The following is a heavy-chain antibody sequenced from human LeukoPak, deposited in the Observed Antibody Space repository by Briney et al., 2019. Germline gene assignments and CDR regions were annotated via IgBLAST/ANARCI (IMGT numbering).Heavy chain of an antibody. V-gene: IGHV3-11*05. D-gene: IGHD1-26*01. CDR3: VRGVDLVGELDY. CDR1: GFTFSDYY. Sequence: PGGSLRLSCAASGFTFSDYYMNWIRQAPGKGLEWVSYISSSSSYTNYADSVKGRFTISRDNAKNSLYLQMNSLRAEDTAVYYCVRGVDLVGELDYWGQGTLVTVSS. J-gene: IGHJ4*02. CDR2: ISSSSSYT.